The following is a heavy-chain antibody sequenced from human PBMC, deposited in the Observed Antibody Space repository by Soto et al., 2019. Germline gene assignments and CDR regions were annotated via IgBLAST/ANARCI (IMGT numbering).Heavy chain of an antibody. V-gene: IGHV1-18*01. CDR1: GYTFTSYG. D-gene: IGHD2-15*01. CDR3: ARVPLDCSGGSCYAVYFDY. J-gene: IGHJ4*02. Sequence: ASVKVSCKASGYTFTSYGISWVRQAPGQGLEWTGWISAYNGNTNYAQKHQGRVTMTTDTSTSTAYMELRSLRSDDTAVYYCARVPLDCSGGSCYAVYFDYWGQGTLVTVSS. CDR2: ISAYNGNT.